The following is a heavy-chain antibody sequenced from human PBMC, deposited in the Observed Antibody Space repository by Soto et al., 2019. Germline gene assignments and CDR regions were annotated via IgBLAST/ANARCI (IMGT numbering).Heavy chain of an antibody. CDR2: IYAGGNT. V-gene: IGHV3-53*01. CDR3: ARVNSGWAFHF. CDR1: GFTVSSNY. Sequence: VQLVEAGGDLIQPGGSLRLSCAASGFTVSSNYMSWVRQALGKGLECVSVIYAGGNTYYADSVKGRFTISRDNSKNTLYLQMNSLREDDTAVYYCARVNSGWAFHFWGQGTLVTVSS. D-gene: IGHD6-19*01. J-gene: IGHJ4*02.